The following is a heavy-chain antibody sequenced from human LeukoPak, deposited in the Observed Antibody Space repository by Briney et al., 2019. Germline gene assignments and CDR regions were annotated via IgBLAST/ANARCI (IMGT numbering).Heavy chain of an antibody. CDR2: ISWNSRRI. V-gene: IGHV3-9*01. J-gene: IGHJ4*02. CDR3: AKDVGYSFAGFDY. D-gene: IGHD5-18*01. CDR1: GFTFYDYA. Sequence: QPGRSLRLTCAASGFTFYDYAMHWVRQAPGKGLEWVSGISWNSRRIGYADSVKGRFTISRDNAKNSLFLQLNSLRTEDTALYYCAKDVGYSFAGFDYWGLGALVTVSS.